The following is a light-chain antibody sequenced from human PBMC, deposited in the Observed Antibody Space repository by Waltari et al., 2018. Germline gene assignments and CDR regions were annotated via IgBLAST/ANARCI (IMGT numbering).Light chain of an antibody. CDR2: KVS. CDR3: MQGTLWPWT. J-gene: IGKJ1*01. Sequence: DVVLTQSPLSLPVTLGQPASISCSSSQSLVYSDGNIYLSWFHQRPGQSPRRLIHKVSNRNSGVPDRFSGSGSHSDFTLRISRVEAEDIGFYFCMQGTLWPWTFGQGTRVEIK. CDR1: QSLVYSDGNIY. V-gene: IGKV2-30*01.